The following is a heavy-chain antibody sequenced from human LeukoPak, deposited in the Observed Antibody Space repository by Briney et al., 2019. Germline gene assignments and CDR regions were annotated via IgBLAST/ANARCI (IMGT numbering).Heavy chain of an antibody. CDR2: VSGSGDST. J-gene: IGHJ5*02. D-gene: IGHD3-3*01. V-gene: IGHV3-23*01. Sequence: GGSLRLSCAASRFTFSSYAMSWVRQAPGKGLEWVSTVSGSGDSTDYADSVKGRFTISGDNSKNTLYLQINSLRAEDTALYYCAKLIRDYDFWSGSYRAQWFDPWGQGTLVTVSS. CDR3: AKLIRDYDFWSGSYRAQWFDP. CDR1: RFTFSSYA.